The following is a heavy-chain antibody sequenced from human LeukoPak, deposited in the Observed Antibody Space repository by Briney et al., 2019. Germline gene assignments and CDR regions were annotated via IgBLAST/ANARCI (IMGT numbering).Heavy chain of an antibody. J-gene: IGHJ4*02. CDR1: GFTFSSYS. CDR2: ISSSSSYI. CDR3: AKGGGTGYSSSWYSN. V-gene: IGHV3-21*01. D-gene: IGHD6-13*01. Sequence: GGSLRLSCAASGFTFSSYSMNWVRQAPGKGLEWVSSISSSSSYIYYADSVKGRFTISRDNAKNSLYLQMNSLRAEDTAVYYCAKGGGTGYSSSWYSNWGQGTLVTVSS.